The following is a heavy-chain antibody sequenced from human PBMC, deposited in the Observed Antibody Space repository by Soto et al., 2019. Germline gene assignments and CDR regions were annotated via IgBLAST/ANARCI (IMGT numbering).Heavy chain of an antibody. CDR1: GYTFTTYG. CDR2: ISAYNGNA. CDR3: ARDDITAAGRAYFPH. V-gene: IGHV1-18*01. Sequence: QVQLVQSGAEVKKPGASVKVSCKASGYTFTTYGISWVRQAPGQGLEWMGWISAYNGNANYAQNLQGRVTMTTDTSTSTAYMELRSLRFDDTAVYYCARDDITAAGRAYFPHWGQGTLVTVSS. D-gene: IGHD6-13*01. J-gene: IGHJ1*01.